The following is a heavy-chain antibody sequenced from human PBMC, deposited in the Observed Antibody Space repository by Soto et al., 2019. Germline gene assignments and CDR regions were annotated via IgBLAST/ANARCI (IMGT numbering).Heavy chain of an antibody. Sequence: PGGSLRISCAASGFTFSSYAMNWVRQAPGKGLEWVALISHDGINKYYADSVRGRFTISRDSSTNTLYLQMNSLRAADTAVYYCGRCTSTSCHLGSDYWGQGTLVTVSS. V-gene: IGHV3-30-3*01. CDR3: GRCTSTSCHLGSDY. CDR1: GFTFSSYA. D-gene: IGHD2-2*01. J-gene: IGHJ4*02. CDR2: ISHDGINK.